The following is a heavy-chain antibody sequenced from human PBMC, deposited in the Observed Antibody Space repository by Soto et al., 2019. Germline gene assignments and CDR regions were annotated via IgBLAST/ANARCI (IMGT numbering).Heavy chain of an antibody. CDR3: AKKAGSSWYFDY. J-gene: IGHJ4*02. CDR1: GFTFSSYA. CDR2: ISGSGGST. Sequence: GESLKISCAASGFTFSSYAMSWVRQAPGKGLEWVSAISGSGGSTYYADSVKGRFTISRDNSKNTLYLQMNSLRAEDTAVYYCAKKAGSSWYFDYWGQGTLVTVSS. D-gene: IGHD6-13*01. V-gene: IGHV3-23*01.